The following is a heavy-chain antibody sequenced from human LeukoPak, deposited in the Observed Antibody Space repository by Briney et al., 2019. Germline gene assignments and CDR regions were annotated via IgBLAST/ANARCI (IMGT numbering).Heavy chain of an antibody. CDR3: ARGSTSWYYFDY. Sequence: GGSLTLPCAASGFTFINYEMNWVRQAPGKGLEWVAYITTSGRTISYADSVKGRFTISRDNAKNSVFLQMSSLRAEDTAVYYCARGSTSWYYFDYWGQGSLVTVSS. CDR2: ITTSGRTI. CDR1: GFTFINYE. D-gene: IGHD2/OR15-2a*01. J-gene: IGHJ4*02. V-gene: IGHV3-48*03.